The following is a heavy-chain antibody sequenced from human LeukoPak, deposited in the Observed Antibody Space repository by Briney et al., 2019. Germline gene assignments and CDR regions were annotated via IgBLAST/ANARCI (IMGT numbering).Heavy chain of an antibody. D-gene: IGHD3-16*01. J-gene: IGHJ5*02. V-gene: IGHV1-2*02. Sequence: ASVKVSCKASGYTFTGYYMHWVRRAPGQGLEWMGWINPNSGGTNYAQKFQGRVTMTRDTSISTAYMELSRLRSDDTAVYYCAIVMITFGGVIDPWGQGTLVTVSS. CDR3: AIVMITFGGVIDP. CDR2: INPNSGGT. CDR1: GYTFTGYY.